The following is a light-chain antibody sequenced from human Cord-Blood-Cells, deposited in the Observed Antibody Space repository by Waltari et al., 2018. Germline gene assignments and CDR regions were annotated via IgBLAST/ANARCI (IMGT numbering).Light chain of an antibody. J-gene: IGKJ2*01. CDR1: QSISSW. CDR2: KAS. V-gene: IGKV1-5*03. CDR3: QQYNSYVYT. Sequence: DIQMTKSPSPLSAPVGDRVTLTCRATQSISSWLAWYQQKPGKAPNQLIYKASSFKSGVPSMFGGSGAGTEFNLSISSLQPDDFGTYYAQQYNSYVYTFDAETKLAIK.